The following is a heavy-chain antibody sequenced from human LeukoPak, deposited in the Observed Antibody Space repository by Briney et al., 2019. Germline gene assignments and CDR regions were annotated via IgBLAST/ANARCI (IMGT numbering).Heavy chain of an antibody. V-gene: IGHV3-23*01. Sequence: GVSLSLSCATSRFPFSSYTVNWVRQTPRKALECVSTINDGDRKTHYADSVKRRFTISRDDHLNTVYLQMNSLRAEDTAIYYCTTRLRHHFDFWGQGTQVTVSS. CDR3: TTRLRHHFDF. CDR1: RFPFSSYT. CDR2: INDGDRKT. J-gene: IGHJ4*02. D-gene: IGHD4-17*01.